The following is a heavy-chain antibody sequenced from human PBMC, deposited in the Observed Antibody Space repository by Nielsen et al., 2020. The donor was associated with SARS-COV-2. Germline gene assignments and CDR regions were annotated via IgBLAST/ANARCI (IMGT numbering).Heavy chain of an antibody. D-gene: IGHD6-13*01. CDR2: IYPGDSDT. Sequence: EVSCKGSGYSFTSYWIGWVRQMPGKGLEWMGIIYPGDSDTRYSPSFQGQVTISADKSISTAYLQWSSLKASDTAMYYCARHNSSSWYYFDYWGQGTLVTVSS. CDR1: GYSFTSYW. CDR3: ARHNSSSWYYFDY. V-gene: IGHV5-51*01. J-gene: IGHJ4*02.